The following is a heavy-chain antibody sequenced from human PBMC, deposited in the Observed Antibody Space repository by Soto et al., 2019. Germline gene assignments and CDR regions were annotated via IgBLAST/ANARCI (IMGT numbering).Heavy chain of an antibody. CDR2: ISSRSYTI. V-gene: IGHV3-48*02. Sequence: EVKLVESGGDLVQPGGSLRLSCAASGFTFSTYSMNWVRQAPGKGLEWVSYISSRSYTIYYVDSVKGRFTISRDNAKNSLYLQMNSLGDEDTAVYYCARGGSSSDNGMDVWGPGTTVTVS. CDR3: ARGGSSSDNGMDV. CDR1: GFTFSTYS. J-gene: IGHJ6*02. D-gene: IGHD6-6*01.